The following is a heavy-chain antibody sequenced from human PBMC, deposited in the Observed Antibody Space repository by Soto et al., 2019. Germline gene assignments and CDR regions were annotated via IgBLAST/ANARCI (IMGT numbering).Heavy chain of an antibody. CDR1: GGSISSSSYY. Sequence: SETLSLTCTVSGGSISSSSYYWGWIRQPPGKGLEWIGSIYYSGSTYYNPSLKSRVTISVDTSKNQFSLKLSSVTAADTAVYYCARVYCSGGSCKNWFDPWGQGTLVTVSS. CDR3: ARVYCSGGSCKNWFDP. V-gene: IGHV4-39*01. D-gene: IGHD2-15*01. J-gene: IGHJ5*02. CDR2: IYYSGST.